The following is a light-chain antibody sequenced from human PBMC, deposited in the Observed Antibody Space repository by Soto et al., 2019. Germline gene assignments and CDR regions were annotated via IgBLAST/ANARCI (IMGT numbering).Light chain of an antibody. CDR1: QSISSW. CDR3: QQYNSYLT. CDR2: DAS. V-gene: IGKV1-5*01. Sequence: DIQMTQSPSTLSASVGDRVTITCRASQSISSWLAWYQQKPGKAPKLLIYDASSLESGVPSRFSGSGSGTEFTLTISSLQPYDFATYYCQQYNSYLTFGPGTKVDIK. J-gene: IGKJ3*01.